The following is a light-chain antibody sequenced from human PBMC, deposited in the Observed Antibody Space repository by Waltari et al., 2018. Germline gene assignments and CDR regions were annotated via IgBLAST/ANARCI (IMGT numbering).Light chain of an antibody. Sequence: DVVMTQSPLSLPVTLGQPASISCRSSQSLVYSGGNTYLNWFQQRPGQSPRRLIYKVSNRDSGVPDRFSGSGSGTGFTLKISRVEAEDVGVYYCMQGTHWPPYTFGQGTKLEIK. CDR2: KVS. CDR3: MQGTHWPPYT. CDR1: QSLVYSGGNTY. V-gene: IGKV2-30*01. J-gene: IGKJ2*01.